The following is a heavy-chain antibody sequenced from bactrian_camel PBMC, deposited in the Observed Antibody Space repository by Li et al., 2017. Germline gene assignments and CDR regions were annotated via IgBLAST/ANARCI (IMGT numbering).Heavy chain of an antibody. Sequence: VQLVESGGGSVQAGGSLRLSCTMSRWTYASFCMGWFRQVSGKEREGVASIFIGRNGPYYAPSVKGRFTISRDNAKNTVYLQMNSLKTEDSGIYYCAKGTFSSIGTRGQGTQVTVS. V-gene: IGHV3S19*01. D-gene: IGHD2*01. CDR3: AKGTFSSIGT. CDR2: IFIGRNGP. J-gene: IGHJ4*01. CDR1: RWTYASFC.